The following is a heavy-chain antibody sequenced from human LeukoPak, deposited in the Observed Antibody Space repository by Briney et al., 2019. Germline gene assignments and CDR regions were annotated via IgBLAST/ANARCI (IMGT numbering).Heavy chain of an antibody. V-gene: IGHV1-69*13. D-gene: IGHD6-13*01. J-gene: IGHJ4*02. Sequence: ASVKVSCKASGATFSSYTISWVRQAPGQGLEWMGGIIPIFGTANYAQKFQGRVTITADESTSTAYMELSSLRSEDTAVYYCARKDSSSWYFDYWGPGTLVTVSS. CDR3: ARKDSSSWYFDY. CDR2: IIPIFGTA. CDR1: GATFSSYT.